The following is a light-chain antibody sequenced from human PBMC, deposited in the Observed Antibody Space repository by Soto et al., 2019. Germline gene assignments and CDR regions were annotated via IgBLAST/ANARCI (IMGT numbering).Light chain of an antibody. J-gene: IGKJ1*01. CDR3: QHYGGMWT. Sequence: DIQMTQSPSTLSASVGDRVTITCRASQNINGWLAWYQQKPGKAPKVLIYKASSLESGVPSRFSGSGSGTEFILTITSLQPDDFATYYCQHYGGMWTFGQGTKVDIK. CDR2: KAS. V-gene: IGKV1-5*03. CDR1: QNINGW.